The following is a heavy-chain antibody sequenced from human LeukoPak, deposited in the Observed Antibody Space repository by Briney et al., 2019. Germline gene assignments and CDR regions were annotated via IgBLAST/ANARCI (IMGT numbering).Heavy chain of an antibody. CDR3: GRGGNGIDI. Sequence: PGGSLRLSCAASGFTFSHYLMHWVRQAPGKGPVWVSRINSDESNTNSYADSVKGRFIISRDNAKNTMYLQMNSLSAEDTAVYFCGRGGNGIDIWGQGTTVIVSS. CDR2: INSDESNT. J-gene: IGHJ3*02. CDR1: GFTFSHYL. V-gene: IGHV3-74*01. D-gene: IGHD2-8*01.